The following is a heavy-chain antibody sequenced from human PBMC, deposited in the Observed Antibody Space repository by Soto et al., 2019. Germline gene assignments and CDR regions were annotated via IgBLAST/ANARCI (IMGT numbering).Heavy chain of an antibody. Sequence: QVQLVQSGAEMRKPGASVKVSCKASGYTFTSYYMHWVRQAPGQGLEWLGIINPSGGSTSYAQKLRGRVTMTRDTSTSTVYMELNSLSSEDTAVYYCARDSGHSSSWDYFDYWGLGTLVTVSS. V-gene: IGHV1-46*04. CDR3: ARDSGHSSSWDYFDY. CDR1: GYTFTSYY. CDR2: INPSGGST. D-gene: IGHD6-13*01. J-gene: IGHJ4*02.